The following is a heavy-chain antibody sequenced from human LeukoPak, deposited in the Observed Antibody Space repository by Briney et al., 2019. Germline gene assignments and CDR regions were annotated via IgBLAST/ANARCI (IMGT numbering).Heavy chain of an antibody. CDR3: ARGRRQWLVPPSDYYFYMDV. J-gene: IGHJ6*03. D-gene: IGHD6-19*01. CDR2: NNDSGST. Sequence: PSETLSLTCGVYGGSFSGHYWSWIRQPPGKRLEWIGENNDSGSTNYNPSLKSRVTISVDTSKNHFSLKLSSVTAADTAVYYCARGRRQWLVPPSDYYFYMDVWGKGTTVTVSS. V-gene: IGHV4-34*01. CDR1: GGSFSGHY.